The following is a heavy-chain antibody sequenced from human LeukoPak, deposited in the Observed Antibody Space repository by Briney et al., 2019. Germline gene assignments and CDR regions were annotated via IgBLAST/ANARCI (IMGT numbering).Heavy chain of an antibody. D-gene: IGHD2-21*02. CDR2: ISAYNGNT. CDR3: ARDGVYCGGDCYLGIDY. V-gene: IGHV1-18*01. CDR1: GYTFSSYG. J-gene: IGHJ4*02. Sequence: ASVKVSCKASGYTFSSYGISWVRHAPGQGLEWMGWISAYNGNTNYAQKLQGGVTMTTDTSTSTAYMELRSLRSDDTAVYYCARDGVYCGGDCYLGIDYSGQGTLVTVSS.